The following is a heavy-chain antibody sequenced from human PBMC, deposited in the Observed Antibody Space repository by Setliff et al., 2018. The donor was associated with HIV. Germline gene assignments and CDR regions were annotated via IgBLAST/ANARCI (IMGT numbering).Heavy chain of an antibody. Sequence: SETLSLTCTVSGGSINSTSYYWGWIRQPPGNGLEWIGSIYHTGSTYYNPSLKSRVTISVDTSKNRFSLRLTSVTAADTAVYYSARTKADGYNGVFDSWGQGTLVTAPQ. CDR1: GGSINSTSYY. J-gene: IGHJ4*02. CDR3: ARTKADGYNGVFDS. V-gene: IGHV4-39*07. CDR2: IYHTGST. D-gene: IGHD5-12*01.